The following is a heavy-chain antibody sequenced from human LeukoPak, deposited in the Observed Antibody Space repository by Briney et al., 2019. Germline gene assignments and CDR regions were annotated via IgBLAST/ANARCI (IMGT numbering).Heavy chain of an antibody. Sequence: PGGSLRLSCTASGLTFSTSGFNWVRQAPGKGLEWVASIGPTGSDRYHADSIKGRFTISRDNANNFLYLQMNNLRAEDTALYYCATLTRGGTWCHWGQGTLVTVSS. J-gene: IGHJ4*02. CDR2: IGPTGSDR. V-gene: IGHV3-21*06. D-gene: IGHD6-13*01. CDR3: ATLTRGGTWCH. CDR1: GLTFSTSG.